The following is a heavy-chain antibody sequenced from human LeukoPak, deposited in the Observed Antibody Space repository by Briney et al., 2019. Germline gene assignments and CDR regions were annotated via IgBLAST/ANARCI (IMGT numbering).Heavy chain of an antibody. CDR2: IYYSGST. Sequence: SETLSLTCTVSGGSISTSNYYWGWIRQPPGKGLEWIGSIYYSGSTYYNPSPRSRVTISVDTSKNQFSLKLSSVTAADTAVYYCARELGRYSSGWYGLDWLDPWGQETLVTVSS. J-gene: IGHJ5*02. V-gene: IGHV4-39*07. CDR1: GGSISTSNYY. D-gene: IGHD6-19*01. CDR3: ARELGRYSSGWYGLDWLDP.